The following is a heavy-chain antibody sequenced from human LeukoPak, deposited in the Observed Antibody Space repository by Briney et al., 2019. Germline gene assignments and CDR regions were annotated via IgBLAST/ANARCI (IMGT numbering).Heavy chain of an antibody. V-gene: IGHV4-34*01. CDR3: ASGVWFGESDY. CDR2: INHSGST. D-gene: IGHD3-10*01. CDR1: GGSFSGYY. Sequence: SETLSLTCAVYGGSFSGYYWSWIRLPPGKGLEWIGEINHSGSTNYNPSLKSRVTISVDTSKNQFSLKLSSVTAADTAVYYCASGVWFGESDYWGQGTLVTVSS. J-gene: IGHJ4*02.